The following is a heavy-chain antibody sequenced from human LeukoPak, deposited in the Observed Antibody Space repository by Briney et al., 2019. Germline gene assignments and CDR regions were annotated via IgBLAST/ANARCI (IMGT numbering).Heavy chain of an antibody. CDR2: IKQDGSEK. Sequence: GGSLRLSCAASGFIFSGYWMTWVRQVPGKGLEWVANIKQDGSEKYYVDSVKGRFTISRDNAKNSLYLQMNSLRAEDTAVYYCARVFYYYYYMDVWGKGTTVTVSS. J-gene: IGHJ6*03. V-gene: IGHV3-7*01. CDR1: GFIFSGYW. CDR3: ARVFYYYYYMDV.